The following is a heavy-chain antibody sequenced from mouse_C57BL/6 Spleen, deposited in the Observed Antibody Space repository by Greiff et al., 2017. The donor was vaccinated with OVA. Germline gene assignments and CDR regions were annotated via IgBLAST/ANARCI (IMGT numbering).Heavy chain of an antibody. V-gene: IGHV5-6*01. CDR3: ARHDGYDGCPWLAY. CDR1: GFTFSSYG. J-gene: IGHJ3*01. CDR2: ISRGGSNL. D-gene: IGHD2-3*01. Sequence: EVKLQESGGDLVKPGGSLKLSCAASGFTFSSYGMPWVRQTPDKRLEWVATISRGGSNLYYQDRVKGRFTISRDNAKNPLYLQMRSLQSEDTAMYDCARHDGYDGCPWLAYWGQGTLVTVSA.